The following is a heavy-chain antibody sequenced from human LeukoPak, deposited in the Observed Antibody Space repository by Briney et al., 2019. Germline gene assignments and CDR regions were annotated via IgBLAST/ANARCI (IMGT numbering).Heavy chain of an antibody. D-gene: IGHD1-26*01. J-gene: IGHJ4*02. CDR1: GFTFSSYG. V-gene: IGHV3-30*02. CDR3: ARGRYSRVGADYYFDY. CDR2: IRYDGSNK. Sequence: GGSLRLSCAASGFTFSSYGMHWVRQAPGKGLEWVAVIRYDGSNKYYADSVKGRSTISRDNSKNTLYLQMNSLRAEDTAVYYCARGRYSRVGADYYFDYWGQGTLVTVSS.